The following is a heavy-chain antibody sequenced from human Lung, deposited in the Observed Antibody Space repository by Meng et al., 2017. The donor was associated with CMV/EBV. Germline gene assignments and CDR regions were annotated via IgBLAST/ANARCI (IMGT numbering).Heavy chain of an antibody. CDR3: ARSPAIFPSKRVVRGRYFDY. CDR2: ISANSGDT. Sequence: ESXKISXAASGFTFSNYPMSWVRQAPGTGLDWVSAISANSGDTYYLDSVEGRFTISRDNSKNTLYRQMNSLRAEDTAVYYCARSPAIFPSKRVVRGRYFDYWGQGXLVTVSS. J-gene: IGHJ4*02. CDR1: GFTFSNYP. D-gene: IGHD4-23*01. V-gene: IGHV3-23*01.